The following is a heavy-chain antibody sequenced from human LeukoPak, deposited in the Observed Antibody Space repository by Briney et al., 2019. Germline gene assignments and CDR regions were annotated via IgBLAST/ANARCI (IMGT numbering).Heavy chain of an antibody. V-gene: IGHV4-31*03. Sequence: SETLSLTCTVSGGSISSGGYYWSWIRQHPGKGLEWIGYIYYSGSTYYNPSLKSRVTISVDTSKNQFSLKLNSVTPEDTAVYYCARVLSPQNWFDPWGQGTLVTVSS. CDR2: IYYSGST. CDR3: ARVLSPQNWFDP. J-gene: IGHJ5*02. D-gene: IGHD3-3*01. CDR1: GGSISSGGYY.